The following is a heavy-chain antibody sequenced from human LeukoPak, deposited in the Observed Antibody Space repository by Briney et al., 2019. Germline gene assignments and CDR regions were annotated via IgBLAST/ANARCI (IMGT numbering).Heavy chain of an antibody. V-gene: IGHV3-11*06. CDR3: ARGHFGVVLDY. CDR1: GFSFSDNY. CDR2: IRGDSTET. J-gene: IGHJ4*02. Sequence: GGSLRLSCAVSGFSFSDNYMSWIRQAPGRGLEWVSSIRGDSTETRHADSLMGRFTISRDNAKKSLYLQMNSLRAEDTAVYYCARGHFGVVLDYWGQGTLVTVSS. D-gene: IGHD3-3*01.